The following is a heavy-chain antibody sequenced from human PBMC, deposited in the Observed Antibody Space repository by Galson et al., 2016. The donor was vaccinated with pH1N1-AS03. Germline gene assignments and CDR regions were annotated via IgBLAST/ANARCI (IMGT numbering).Heavy chain of an antibody. Sequence: SETLSLTCTVSGGSMSGYYWSWIRQSPERGLEWIGCVYYSGTPTYNPSLKRQVTISVDTSKNQFSLKLSSVTAADTAVYFCARTGSNGWYYFDSWGQGALVTVSS. D-gene: IGHD6-19*01. V-gene: IGHV4-59*01. CDR2: VYYSGTP. J-gene: IGHJ4*02. CDR3: ARTGSNGWYYFDS. CDR1: GGSMSGYY.